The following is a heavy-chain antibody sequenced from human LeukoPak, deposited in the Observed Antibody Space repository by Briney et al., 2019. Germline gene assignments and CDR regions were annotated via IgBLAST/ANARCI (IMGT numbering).Heavy chain of an antibody. Sequence: PSETLSLTCTVSGGSISSGGYYWTWIRQHPGEGLEWIGYIYHSGSTYYNPSLKSRVTISVDRSKNQFSLKLSSVTAADTAVYYCARRVGRVPIYYFDYWGQGTLVTVSS. CDR1: GGSISSGGYY. D-gene: IGHD2-15*01. V-gene: IGHV4-30-2*01. J-gene: IGHJ4*02. CDR3: ARRVGRVPIYYFDY. CDR2: IYHSGST.